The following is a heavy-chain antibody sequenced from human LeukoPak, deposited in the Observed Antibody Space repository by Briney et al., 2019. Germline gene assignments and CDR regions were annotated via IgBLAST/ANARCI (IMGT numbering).Heavy chain of an antibody. V-gene: IGHV3-64*01. CDR3: ARALAYCGGDCYSGLDY. Sequence: GGSLRLSCAAYGFTFSSYAMHWVRQAPGKGLEYVSAISSNGGSTYYANSVKGRFTISRDNSKNTLYLQMGSLRAEDMAAYYCARALAYCGGDCYSGLDYWGQGTLVTVSS. CDR2: ISSNGGST. J-gene: IGHJ4*02. CDR1: GFTFSSYA. D-gene: IGHD2-21*02.